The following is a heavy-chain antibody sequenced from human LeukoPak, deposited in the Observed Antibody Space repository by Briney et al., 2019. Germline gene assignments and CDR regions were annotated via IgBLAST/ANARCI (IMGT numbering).Heavy chain of an antibody. Sequence: SETPSLTCAVYGGSFSGYYWSWIRQPPGKGLEWIGEINHSGSTNYNPSLKSRVTISVDTSKNQFSLKLSSVTAADTAVYYCARVPIADYYYGMDVWGQGTTVTVSS. V-gene: IGHV4-34*01. J-gene: IGHJ6*02. CDR2: INHSGST. D-gene: IGHD3-16*02. CDR3: ARVPIADYYYGMDV. CDR1: GGSFSGYY.